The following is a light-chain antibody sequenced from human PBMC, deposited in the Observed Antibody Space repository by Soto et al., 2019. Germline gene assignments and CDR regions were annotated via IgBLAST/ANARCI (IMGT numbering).Light chain of an antibody. V-gene: IGKV3-20*01. J-gene: IGKJ1*01. CDR1: QSVSRY. Sequence: IVLPQAPGTLSLSPGERATLSGRASQSVSRYLTWYQQKPGQGPRVLIYGASSRATGIPDRFSGSGSGTDFTLTINRLEPEDFAVYYCQQYGSSPPTFGQGTKVDIK. CDR2: GAS. CDR3: QQYGSSPPT.